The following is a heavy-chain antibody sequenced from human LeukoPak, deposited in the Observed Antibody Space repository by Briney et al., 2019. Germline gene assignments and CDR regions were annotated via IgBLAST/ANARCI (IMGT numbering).Heavy chain of an antibody. CDR1: GFTFSFFS. Sequence: GGSLRLSCAASGFTFSFFSMHWVRQAPGKGLEWVSYIISSSTTIHYADSVKGRFTISRDNAKNSVYLQMNSLRDEDTAVYYCARESSGTFYSFDPWGQGTLATVSS. CDR2: IISSSTTI. D-gene: IGHD1-26*01. CDR3: ARESSGTFYSFDP. J-gene: IGHJ5*02. V-gene: IGHV3-48*02.